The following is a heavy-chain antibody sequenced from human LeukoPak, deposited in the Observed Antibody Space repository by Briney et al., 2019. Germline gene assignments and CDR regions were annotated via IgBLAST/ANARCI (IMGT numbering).Heavy chain of an antibody. CDR2: ISGSGGST. V-gene: IGHV3-23*01. J-gene: IGHJ4*02. Sequence: PGGSLRLSCAASGFTFSSYTMTWVRQAPGKGLKWVSAISGSGGSTYYADSVKGRFTISRDNSKNTLYLQMNSLRAEDTAVYYCAKDRYYDYVWGSYRPGPFDYWGQGTLVTVSS. CDR1: GFTFSSYT. CDR3: AKDRYYDYVWGSYRPGPFDY. D-gene: IGHD3-16*02.